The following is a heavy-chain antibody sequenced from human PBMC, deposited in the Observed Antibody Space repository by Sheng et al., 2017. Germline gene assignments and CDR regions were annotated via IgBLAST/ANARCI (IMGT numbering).Heavy chain of an antibody. J-gene: IGHJ6*03. CDR2: IIPIFNTL. CDR3: ARGPPRSIWSGYYRGYPHYYIDV. D-gene: IGHD3-3*01. CDR1: GGTFKTYA. V-gene: IGHV1-69*05. Sequence: QVQLVQSGAELKKPGSSVKVSCNASGGTFKTYAISWVRQAPGQGLEWMGGIIPIFNTLNYAQSFQGRVTFSMDESASTVYMELSSLRSEDTAVYYCARGPPRSIWSGYYRGYPHYYIDVWGKGTTVTVSS.